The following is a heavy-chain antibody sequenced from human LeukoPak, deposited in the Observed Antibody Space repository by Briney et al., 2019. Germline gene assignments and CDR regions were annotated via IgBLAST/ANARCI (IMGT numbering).Heavy chain of an antibody. Sequence: SSVTLSCTASVGTVSSYAISWVRHGHGPGLEWMGGIILIFGTANYAQTFQGRVTIPADESTSTAYMELSSLRSEDTAVYYCARGRTRGYDILTGYYTPVDYWGQGTLVTVSS. J-gene: IGHJ4*02. CDR3: ARGRTRGYDILTGYYTPVDY. CDR2: IILIFGTA. CDR1: VGTVSSYA. V-gene: IGHV1-69*01. D-gene: IGHD3-9*01.